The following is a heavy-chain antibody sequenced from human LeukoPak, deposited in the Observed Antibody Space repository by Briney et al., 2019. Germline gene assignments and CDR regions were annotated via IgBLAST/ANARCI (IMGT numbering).Heavy chain of an antibody. D-gene: IGHD2-2*02. V-gene: IGHV3-23*01. Sequence: GGSLRLSCAASGFTFNNYAMSWVRQAPGKGLEWISAISGSGATTYYADSVTGRFTISRDNSQSTLYLQMNSLRAEDTAVYYCAKDGKYTTSPGDYWGQGTLATVSS. CDR2: ISGSGATT. CDR3: AKDGKYTTSPGDY. J-gene: IGHJ4*02. CDR1: GFTFNNYA.